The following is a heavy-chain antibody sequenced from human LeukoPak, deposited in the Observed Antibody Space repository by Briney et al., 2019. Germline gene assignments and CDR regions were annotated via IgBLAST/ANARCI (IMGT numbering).Heavy chain of an antibody. CDR3: TTDRGDYGIPF. V-gene: IGHV3-74*01. CDR2: ISSDGYTI. Sequence: GRSLRLSCAASGFTFSSYWMHWVRQAPGKGLVWVSRISSDGYTISYADSVKGRFTISRDNAKNTLYLQMNSLRAEDTAVYYCTTDRGDYGIPFWGQGTLVTVSS. D-gene: IGHD4-17*01. J-gene: IGHJ4*02. CDR1: GFTFSSYW.